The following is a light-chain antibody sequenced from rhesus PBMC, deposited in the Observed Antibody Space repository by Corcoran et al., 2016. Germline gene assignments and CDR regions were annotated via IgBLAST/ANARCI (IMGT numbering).Light chain of an antibody. CDR1: QSVGSY. Sequence: ETVVTQSPATLALSPGERATLSCRASQSVGSYLAWYQQKPGQAPRLLFYGASRRATGLPDRCSGSGSGTDFTLTISSVEPEDVGVYYCQQSSNLWTFGQGTKVEIK. CDR2: GAS. V-gene: IGKV3-24*04. J-gene: IGKJ1*01. CDR3: QQSSNLWT.